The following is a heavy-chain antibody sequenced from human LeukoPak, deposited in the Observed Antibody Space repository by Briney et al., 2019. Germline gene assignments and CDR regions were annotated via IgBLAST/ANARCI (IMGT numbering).Heavy chain of an antibody. V-gene: IGHV4-38-2*02. J-gene: IGHJ5*02. Sequence: SETLSLTCTVSGYSISSGYYWGWIRQPPGKGLEWIGSIYHSGSTYYNPSLKSRVTISVDTSKNQFSLKLSSVTAADTAVYYCARGLVPPPGFGLMVYAQGPGYNWFDPWGQGTLVTVSS. CDR2: IYHSGST. D-gene: IGHD2-8*01. CDR3: ARGLVPPPGFGLMVYAQGPGYNWFDP. CDR1: GYSISSGYY.